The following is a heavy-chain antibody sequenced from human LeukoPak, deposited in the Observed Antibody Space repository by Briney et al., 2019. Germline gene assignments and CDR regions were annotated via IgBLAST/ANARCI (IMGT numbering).Heavy chain of an antibody. CDR2: INPSGGST. CDR1: GYTFTSYY. Sequence: ASVKVSCKASGYTFTSYYMHWVRQAPGQGLEWMGIINPSGGSTSHAQKFQGRVTMTRDTSTSTVYMELSSLRSEDTAVYYCARGPIIVVVPAAMFDFDYWGQGTLVTVSS. J-gene: IGHJ4*02. V-gene: IGHV1-46*01. D-gene: IGHD2-2*01. CDR3: ARGPIIVVVPAAMFDFDY.